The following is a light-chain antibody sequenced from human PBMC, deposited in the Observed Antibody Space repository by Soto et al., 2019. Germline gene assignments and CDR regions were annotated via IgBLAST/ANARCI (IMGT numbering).Light chain of an antibody. Sequence: EIVMTQSPATLSVSPGERATLSCRASQSVSSNLAWYQQKPGQAPRLLIYGASTRATGIPARFSGSGSGTDFTLTISSLQSEDFAVYYCQRYNYWPYTFGQGTKV. CDR2: GAS. J-gene: IGKJ2*01. CDR1: QSVSSN. V-gene: IGKV3-15*01. CDR3: QRYNYWPYT.